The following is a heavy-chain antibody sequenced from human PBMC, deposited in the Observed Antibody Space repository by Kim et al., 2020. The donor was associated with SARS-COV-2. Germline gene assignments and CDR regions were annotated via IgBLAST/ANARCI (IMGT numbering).Heavy chain of an antibody. CDR1: GGTFSSYA. D-gene: IGHD6-13*01. Sequence: SVKVSCKASGGTFSSYAISWVRQAPGQGLEWMGGIIPIFGTANYAQKFQGRVTITADESTSTAYMELSSLRSEDTAVYYCAVPGYSSSWQPFDPWGQGTLVTVSS. V-gene: IGHV1-69*13. J-gene: IGHJ5*02. CDR3: AVPGYSSSWQPFDP. CDR2: IIPIFGTA.